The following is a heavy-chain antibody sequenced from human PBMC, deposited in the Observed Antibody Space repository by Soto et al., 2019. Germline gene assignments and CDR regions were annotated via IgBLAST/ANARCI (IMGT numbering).Heavy chain of an antibody. Sequence: QVQLQESGPGLVKPSQTLSLTCTVSGGSIHDYYWVWIRQPPGKGLEWIGSIFYTGSTDYNPSLKSRVTLSLATSNNQFSLNLSSVTAADTSVYYCARVNRGAFDHWGQGALVTVSS. CDR3: ARVNRGAFDH. CDR1: GGSIHDYY. J-gene: IGHJ4*02. CDR2: IFYTGST. V-gene: IGHV4-59*01.